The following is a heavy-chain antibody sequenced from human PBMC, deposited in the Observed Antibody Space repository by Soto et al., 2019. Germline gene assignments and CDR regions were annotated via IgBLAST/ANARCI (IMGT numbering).Heavy chain of an antibody. J-gene: IGHJ4*02. D-gene: IGHD6-19*01. Sequence: VQLVESGGGVVQPGRSLRLSCAASGFTFSAYAMHWVRQAPGKGREWVAVVSHDGRNTHYADSVKGRFTISRDSSKNTVSLEMTSLRAEDTAVYYCAKGGRQWLVTSDFNYWGQGALVTVSS. CDR1: GFTFSAYA. V-gene: IGHV3-30*18. CDR2: VSHDGRNT. CDR3: AKGGRQWLVTSDFNY.